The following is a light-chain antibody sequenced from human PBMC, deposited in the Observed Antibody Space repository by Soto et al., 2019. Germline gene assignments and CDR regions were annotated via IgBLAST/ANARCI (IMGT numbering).Light chain of an antibody. CDR3: QKYNSAPRT. CDR1: QGIANY. Sequence: IQMTQSPSSLSASVGDRVTITCLASQGIANYVAWYQQKPGKVPKLLIYAASTLQSGVPSRFSGSGSGTDFTLTISSLQPEDVATYYCQKYNSAPRTFGQGTKVDI. J-gene: IGKJ1*01. V-gene: IGKV1-27*01. CDR2: AAS.